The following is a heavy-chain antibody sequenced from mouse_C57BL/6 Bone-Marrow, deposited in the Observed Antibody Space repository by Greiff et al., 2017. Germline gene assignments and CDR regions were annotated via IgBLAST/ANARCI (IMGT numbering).Heavy chain of an antibody. V-gene: IGHV1-69*01. CDR2: IDPSDSYT. Sequence: VQLQQPGAELVMPGASVKLSCKASGYTFTSYWMHWVKQRPGQGLEWIGEIDPSDSYTNYNQKFKGKSTLTVDKSSSTAYMPLSSLTAEDSAVYYCAREGLLRAWFAYWGQGTLVTVSA. CDR1: GYTFTSYW. CDR3: AREGLLRAWFAY. J-gene: IGHJ3*01. D-gene: IGHD1-1*01.